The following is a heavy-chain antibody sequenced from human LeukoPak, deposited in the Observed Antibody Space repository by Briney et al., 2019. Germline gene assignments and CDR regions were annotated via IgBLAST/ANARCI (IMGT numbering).Heavy chain of an antibody. CDR1: GFSFSSHG. J-gene: IGHJ4*02. V-gene: IGHV3-23*01. CDR3: AREGGLQLWGFGY. CDR2: IIGGAGGT. D-gene: IGHD5-18*01. Sequence: GGSLRLSCAASGFSFSSHGMSWVRQAPGKGLEWVSGIIGGAGGTYYADSVKGRFTISRDNAKNSLYLQMNSLRAEDTAVYYCAREGGLQLWGFGYWGQGTLVTVSS.